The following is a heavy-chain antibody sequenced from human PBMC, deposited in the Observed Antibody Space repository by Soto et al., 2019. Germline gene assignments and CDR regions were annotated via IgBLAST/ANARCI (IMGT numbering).Heavy chain of an antibody. CDR2: ISYDGSKK. CDR3: ARDRGNTVIANVFDL. Sequence: QVQLVESGGGVVQPGRSLRLSCAASGFRFSSCDMHWVRQAPGKGLEWVTLISYDGSKKYTAESVKGRFTISRDNSQNTLYMQMNSLGAEDTAVYYCARDRGNTVIANVFDLWGQGTLVTVSS. J-gene: IGHJ4*02. V-gene: IGHV3-33*01. CDR1: GFRFSSCD. D-gene: IGHD4-4*01.